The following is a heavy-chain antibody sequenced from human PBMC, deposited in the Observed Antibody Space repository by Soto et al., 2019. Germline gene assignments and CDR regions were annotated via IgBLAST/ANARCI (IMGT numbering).Heavy chain of an antibody. CDR2: INPSGGST. J-gene: IGHJ6*02. CDR1: GYTFTSYY. CDR3: ASQSSGALSWYYYYGMDV. Sequence: QVQLVQSGAEVKKPGASVKVSCKASGYTFTSYYMHWVRQAPGQGLEWMGIINPSGGSTSYAQKFQGRVTMTRDTSTSTVYMELSSLRSEDTAVYYCASQSSGALSWYYYYGMDVWGQGTTVTVSS. D-gene: IGHD6-25*01. V-gene: IGHV1-46*01.